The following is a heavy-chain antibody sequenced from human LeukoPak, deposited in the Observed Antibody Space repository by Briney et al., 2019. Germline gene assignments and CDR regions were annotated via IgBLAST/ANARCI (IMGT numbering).Heavy chain of an antibody. D-gene: IGHD3-22*01. CDR2: INHSGST. CDR1: GGSFSGYY. Sequence: SETLSLTCAVYGGSFSGYYWSWIRQPPGKGLEWIGEINHSGSTNYNPPLKSRVTISVDTSKNQFSLKLSSVTAADTAVYYCASQYYYDSSGSFDYWGQGTLVTVSS. CDR3: ASQYYYDSSGSFDY. J-gene: IGHJ4*02. V-gene: IGHV4-34*01.